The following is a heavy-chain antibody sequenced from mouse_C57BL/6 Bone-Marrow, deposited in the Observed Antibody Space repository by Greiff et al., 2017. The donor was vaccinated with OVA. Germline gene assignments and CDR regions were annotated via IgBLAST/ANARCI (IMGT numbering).Heavy chain of an antibody. CDR2: IYPGSGST. J-gene: IGHJ4*01. CDR1: GYTFTSYW. V-gene: IGHV1-55*01. D-gene: IGHD3-3*01. Sequence: VQLQQSGAELVKPGASVKMSCKASGYTFTSYWITWVKQRPGQGLAWIGDIYPGSGSTNYHEKFKSKATLTVDTSSSTAYMQLSSLTSEDSAVYYCARKGAKDYWGQGTSVTVSS. CDR3: ARKGAKDY.